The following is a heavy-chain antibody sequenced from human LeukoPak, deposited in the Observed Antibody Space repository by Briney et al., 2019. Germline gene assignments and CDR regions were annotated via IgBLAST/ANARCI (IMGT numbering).Heavy chain of an antibody. CDR2: MYYSGST. CDR3: ARVSYVVWWFDP. V-gene: IGHV4-31*03. CDR1: GGSISSGDYY. Sequence: SETLSLTCTVSGGSISSGDYYWSWIRQHPGKGLEWIGTMYYSGSTYYNPSLKSRVTILVDTSKNQFSLKLSSVTAADTAVYYCARVSYVVWWFDPWGQGTLVTVSS. D-gene: IGHD3-16*01. J-gene: IGHJ5*02.